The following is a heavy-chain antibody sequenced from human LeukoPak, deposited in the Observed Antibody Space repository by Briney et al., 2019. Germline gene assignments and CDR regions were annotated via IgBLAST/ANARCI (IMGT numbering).Heavy chain of an antibody. V-gene: IGHV4-59*01. CDR3: ARGRSSWYAIDY. CDR2: IYYSGST. CDR1: GGAISSYY. D-gene: IGHD6-13*01. Sequence: SETLSLTCTVSGGAISSYYWSWIRQPPGKGLEWIGYIYYSGSTNYNPSLKSRVTISVDTSKNQFSLKLSSVTAADTAVYYCARGRSSWYAIDYWGQGTLVTVSS. J-gene: IGHJ4*02.